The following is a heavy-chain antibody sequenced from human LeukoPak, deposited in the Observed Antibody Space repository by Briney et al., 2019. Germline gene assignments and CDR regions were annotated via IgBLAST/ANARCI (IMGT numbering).Heavy chain of an antibody. Sequence: SETLSLTCAVYGGSFSGYYWSWIRQPPGKGLEWIGEINHSGSTNYNPSLKSRVTISVDTSKNQFSLKLSSVNAADTAVYYCARTDFWSGYPYAGYYYMDVWGKGTTVTVSS. V-gene: IGHV4-34*01. J-gene: IGHJ6*03. CDR3: ARTDFWSGYPYAGYYYMDV. D-gene: IGHD3-3*01. CDR2: INHSGST. CDR1: GGSFSGYY.